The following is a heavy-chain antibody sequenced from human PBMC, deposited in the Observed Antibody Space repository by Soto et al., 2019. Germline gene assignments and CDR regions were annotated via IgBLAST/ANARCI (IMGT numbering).Heavy chain of an antibody. V-gene: IGHV4-30-4*01. Sequence: SETLSLTCTVSGGSISSGDYFWSWIRQPPGKGLEWIGYIYYSGSTYYNPSLKSRVTISVDTSKNQFSLKLSSVTAADTAVYYCARGSEFYGFDYWGQGTLVTVSS. CDR3: ARGSEFYGFDY. J-gene: IGHJ4*02. CDR2: IYYSGST. D-gene: IGHD3-10*01. CDR1: GGSISSGDYF.